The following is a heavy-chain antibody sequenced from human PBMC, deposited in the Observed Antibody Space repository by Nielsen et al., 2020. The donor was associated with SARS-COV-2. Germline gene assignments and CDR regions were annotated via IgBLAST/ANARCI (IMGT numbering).Heavy chain of an antibody. D-gene: IGHD3-16*01. J-gene: IGHJ3*01. CDR2: VYWDDDK. CDR3: ALKTYIYYDDASHYKDAFDV. CDR1: GFSFTTGGVG. V-gene: IGHV2-5*02. Sequence: SGPTLVKPTQTLTLTCTFSGFSFTTGGVGVGWIRQPPTKALEWLALVYWDDDKHYSPSLKRRLTITRDTSKSQVVLTMTNMDPADTATYFCALKTYIYYDDASHYKDAFDVWGQGTAVILSS.